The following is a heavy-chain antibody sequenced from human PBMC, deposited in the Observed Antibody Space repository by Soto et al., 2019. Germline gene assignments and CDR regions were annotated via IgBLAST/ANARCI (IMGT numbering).Heavy chain of an antibody. CDR1: GGSISSYY. D-gene: IGHD4-17*01. J-gene: IGHJ4*02. CDR2: IYYSGST. CDR3: ARRYGRYFDY. Sequence: QVQLQESGPGLVKPSETLSLTCTVSGGSISSYYWSWIRQPPGKGLEWIGYIYYSGSTNYNPSLKSRVTISVDTSKNQFSLKLSSVPAADTAVYYCARRYGRYFDYWGQGTLVTVSS. V-gene: IGHV4-59*08.